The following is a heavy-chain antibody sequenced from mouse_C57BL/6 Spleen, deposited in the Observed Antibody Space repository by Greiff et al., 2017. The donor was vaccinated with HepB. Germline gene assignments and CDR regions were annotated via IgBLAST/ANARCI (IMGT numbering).Heavy chain of an antibody. CDR1: GYSFTGYY. Sequence: EVKLVESGPELVKPGASVKISCKASGYSFTGYYMNWVKQSPEKSLEWIGEINPSTGGTTYNQKFKAKATLTVDKSSSTAYMQLKGLTSEDSAVYYCAIVYGNYDFDYWGQGTTLTVSS. J-gene: IGHJ2*01. CDR3: AIVYGNYDFDY. V-gene: IGHV1-42*01. D-gene: IGHD2-1*01. CDR2: INPSTGGT.